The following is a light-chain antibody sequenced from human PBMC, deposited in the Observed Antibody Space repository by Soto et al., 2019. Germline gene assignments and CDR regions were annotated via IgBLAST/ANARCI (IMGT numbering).Light chain of an antibody. V-gene: IGKV1-5*03. J-gene: IGKJ1*01. CDR1: QNIRGW. CDR3: QQYDSYAGWT. Sequence: DIQMTQSPSTLSASVGDRVTITCRASQNIRGWLAWYQQKPGKAPKLLIYKASTLESGVPSRFSGSGSGTEFTLPISSLQPDDFATYYCQQYDSYAGWTFGQGPKVEI. CDR2: KAS.